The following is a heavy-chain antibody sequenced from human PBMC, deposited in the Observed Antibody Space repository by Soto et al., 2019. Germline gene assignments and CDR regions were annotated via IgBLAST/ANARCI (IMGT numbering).Heavy chain of an antibody. CDR1: GGSLSGYS. J-gene: IGHJ6*02. V-gene: IGHV4-34*01. CDR2: FIHSGST. CDR3: ARGPTQQLPPLSDYYYYGMDV. D-gene: IGHD6-13*01. Sequence: QVQLQQWGAGLLKPSETLSLTCAVYGGSLSGYSWSWIRQPPGKGLEWIGEFIHSGSTNYHPSLKSRVTISVDTSKNQFSLKLSSVTAADTAVYYCARGPTQQLPPLSDYYYYGMDVWGQGTTVTVSS.